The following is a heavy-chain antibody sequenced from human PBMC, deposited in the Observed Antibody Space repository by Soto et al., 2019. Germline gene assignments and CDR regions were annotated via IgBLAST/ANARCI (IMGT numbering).Heavy chain of an antibody. CDR3: TTYYFYYGMDV. V-gene: IGHV4-34*01. Sequence: RSLTCAVYGGSFSGYSWSWIRQPPGKGLEWIGEIDHSGSTNYNPSLKSRVTISADTSKNQFSLKLSSVTAADTAVYYCTTYYFYYGMDVWGQGTTVTVSS. CDR1: GGSFSGYS. CDR2: IDHSGST. J-gene: IGHJ6*02.